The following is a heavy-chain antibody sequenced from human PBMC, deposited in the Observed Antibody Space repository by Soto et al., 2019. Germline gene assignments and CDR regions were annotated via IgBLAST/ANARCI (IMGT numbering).Heavy chain of an antibody. V-gene: IGHV3-9*01. Sequence: EVQLVESGGGLVQPGRSLRLSCAASGFTFDDYAMHWVRQAPGKGLEWVSGISWNSGSIGYADSVKGRFTISRDNAKNSLYVQMNSLNSEDRALYYCATGCPTAKVYHFDYWGQGTPVTVSS. J-gene: IGHJ4*02. CDR3: ATGCPTAKVYHFDY. CDR2: ISWNSGSI. D-gene: IGHD5-18*01. CDR1: GFTFDDYA.